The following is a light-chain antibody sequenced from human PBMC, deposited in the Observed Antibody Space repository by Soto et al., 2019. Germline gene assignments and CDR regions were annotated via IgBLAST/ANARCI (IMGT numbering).Light chain of an antibody. CDR3: MQATQPYT. Sequence: DLVMTQTPLSSPDALGQPASISCRSSQSLVHSGGNTYLSWLQQRPGQPPRLLIYMISNRFSGVPDRFSGSGAGTHFTLKISRVEAEDVGVYYCMQATQPYTFGQGTKLEIK. V-gene: IGKV2-24*01. CDR2: MIS. CDR1: QSLVHSGGNTY. J-gene: IGKJ2*01.